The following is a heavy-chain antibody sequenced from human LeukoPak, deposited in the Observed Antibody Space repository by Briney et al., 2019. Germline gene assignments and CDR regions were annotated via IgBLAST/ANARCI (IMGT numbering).Heavy chain of an antibody. V-gene: IGHV1-2*02. CDR3: ARLGVHSGYPVGFDY. D-gene: IGHD3-22*01. Sequence: ASVKVSCKASGYTFTGYYMHWVRQAPGQGLEWMGWINPKSGGTNYAQKFQGRVTMTRDTSISTAYMELSRLRSDDTAVYNCARLGVHSGYPVGFDYWGQGTLVTVSS. CDR2: INPKSGGT. J-gene: IGHJ4*02. CDR1: GYTFTGYY.